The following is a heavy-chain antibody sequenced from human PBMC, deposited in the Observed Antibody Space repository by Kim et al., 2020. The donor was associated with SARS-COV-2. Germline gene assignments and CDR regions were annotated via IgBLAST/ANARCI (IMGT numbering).Heavy chain of an antibody. J-gene: IGHJ4*02. V-gene: IGHV3-21*01. CDR3: ARVEMATPGDPTPADY. D-gene: IGHD5-12*01. Sequence: SVKGRFTISRDNAKNSLYLQMNSLRAEDTAVYYCARVEMATPGDPTPADYWGQGTLVTVSS.